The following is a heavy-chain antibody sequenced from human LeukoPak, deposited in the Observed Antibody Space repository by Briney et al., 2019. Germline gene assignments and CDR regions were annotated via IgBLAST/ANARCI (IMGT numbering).Heavy chain of an antibody. V-gene: IGHV4-59*02. D-gene: IGHD3-16*02. CDR3: ARSIGGVIVEDAFDI. J-gene: IGHJ3*02. Sequence: SETRCPTGALEDGSVSGYYGSWIRQPPGNRLRGSGYIYYSGSTNYNPTLKSRVTISVDTSKNQFSLKLSSVTAADTAVYYCARSIGGVIVEDAFDIWGQGTMVTVSS. CDR1: DGSVSGYY. CDR2: IYYSGST.